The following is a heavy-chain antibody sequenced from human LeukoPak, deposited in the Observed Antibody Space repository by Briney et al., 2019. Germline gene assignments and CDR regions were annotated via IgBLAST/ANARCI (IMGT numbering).Heavy chain of an antibody. Sequence: GGSLRLSCAASGFTFSSYAMSWVRQAPGKGLEWISYISSSSNTIKYADSVKGRLTISRDNSKNTLYLQMNSLRAEDTAVYYCARRGDSSGYYWDYFDYWGQGTLVTVSS. D-gene: IGHD3-22*01. CDR3: ARRGDSSGYYWDYFDY. CDR2: ISSSSNTI. CDR1: GFTFSSYA. J-gene: IGHJ4*02. V-gene: IGHV3-48*01.